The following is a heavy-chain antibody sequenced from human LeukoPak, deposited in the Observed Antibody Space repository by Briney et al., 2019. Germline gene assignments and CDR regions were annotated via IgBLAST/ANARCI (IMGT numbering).Heavy chain of an antibody. Sequence: PGGSLRLSCAASGFTFSSYSMNWVRQAPGKGLEWVSSVSSSSSYIYYADSVKGRFTVSRDNAKNTLYLQMNSLRAEDTAVYYCVRGRSYSGSAYFDYWGQGTLSPSPQ. CDR3: VRGRSYSGSAYFDY. CDR2: VSSSSSYI. D-gene: IGHD1-26*01. CDR1: GFTFSSYS. J-gene: IGHJ4*02. V-gene: IGHV3-21*01.